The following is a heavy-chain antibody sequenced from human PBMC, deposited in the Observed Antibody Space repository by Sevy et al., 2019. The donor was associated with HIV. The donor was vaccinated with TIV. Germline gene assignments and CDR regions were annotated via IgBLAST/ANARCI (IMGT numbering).Heavy chain of an antibody. CDR2: ISNSGTTI. J-gene: IGHJ4*02. CDR3: ARDLPPSATTVAHFDH. Sequence: GGSLRLSCVASGFTFSSYEMNWVRQAPGKGLEWVSYISNSGTTISYSDSVRGRFTISRDNARNSLYLQMNSLRGEDTAVYYCARDLPPSATTVAHFDHWGQGTLVTVSS. D-gene: IGHD4-17*01. CDR1: GFTFSSYE. V-gene: IGHV3-48*03.